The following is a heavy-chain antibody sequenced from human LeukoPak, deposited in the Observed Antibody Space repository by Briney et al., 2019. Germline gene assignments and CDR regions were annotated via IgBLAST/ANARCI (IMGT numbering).Heavy chain of an antibody. CDR3: ARAGRSSSWHKTIDY. J-gene: IGHJ4*02. CDR1: GYTFTSYY. CDR2: INPSGGST. V-gene: IGHV1-46*01. D-gene: IGHD6-13*01. Sequence: ASVKVSCKASGYTFTSYYMHWVRQAPGQGLELMGIINPSGGSTSYAQKFQGRVTMTRDTSTSTVYMELSSLRSEDTAVYYCARAGRSSSWHKTIDYWGQGTLVTVSS.